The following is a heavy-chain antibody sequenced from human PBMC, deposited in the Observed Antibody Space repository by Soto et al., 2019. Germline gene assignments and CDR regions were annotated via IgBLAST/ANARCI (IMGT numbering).Heavy chain of an antibody. J-gene: IGHJ4*02. Sequence: GGSLRLSCAASGFTFSSYAMSWVRQAPGKGLEWVSAISGSGGSTYYADSVKGRFTISRDNSKNTLYLQMNSLRAEDTAVYYCAKDHPRYCSGGSCHYYFDYWGQGTLVTVSS. V-gene: IGHV3-23*01. CDR1: GFTFSSYA. D-gene: IGHD2-15*01. CDR2: ISGSGGST. CDR3: AKDHPRYCSGGSCHYYFDY.